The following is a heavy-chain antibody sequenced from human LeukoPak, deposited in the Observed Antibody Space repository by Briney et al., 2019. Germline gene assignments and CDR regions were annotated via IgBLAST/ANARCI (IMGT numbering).Heavy chain of an antibody. D-gene: IGHD3-22*01. CDR3: ARVGYYDSSGYLDAFDI. CDR1: GFNFDDHG. V-gene: IGHV3-30*03. J-gene: IGHJ3*02. Sequence: GGSLRLSCAASGFNFDDHGMSWVRQAPGKGLEWVAVISYDGSNKYYADSVKGRFTISRDNSKNTLYLQMNSLRAEDTAVYYCARVGYYDSSGYLDAFDIWGQGTMVTVSS. CDR2: ISYDGSNK.